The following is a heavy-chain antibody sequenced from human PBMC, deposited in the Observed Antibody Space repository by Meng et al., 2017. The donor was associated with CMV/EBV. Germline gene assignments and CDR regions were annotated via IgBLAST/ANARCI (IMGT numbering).Heavy chain of an antibody. CDR1: GFTFSSYD. V-gene: IGHV3-21*01. CDR2: ISSSNSYI. J-gene: IGHJ4*02. Sequence: GESLKISCAACGFTFSSYDMNWVRQAPGKGLEWVSSISSSNSYIYYADSVKGRFTISRDNAKNSLYLQMNSLRAEDTAVYYCARAVAGNFDYWGQGTLVTVSS. CDR3: ARAVAGNFDY. D-gene: IGHD6-19*01.